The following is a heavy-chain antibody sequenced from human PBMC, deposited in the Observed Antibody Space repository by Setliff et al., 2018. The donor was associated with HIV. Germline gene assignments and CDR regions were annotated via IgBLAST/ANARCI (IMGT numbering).Heavy chain of an antibody. CDR1: GGSISSSTYY. Sequence: SETLSLTCTVSGGSISSSTYYWGWIRQPPGKGLEWIGNIHFSGSTYYNPSLKSRVTVSVDPSKNQFSLKLSSVTAADTAVYYCARTTYSGSYFNDSWGQGTMVTVSS. CDR2: IHFSGST. D-gene: IGHD1-26*01. CDR3: ARTTYSGSYFNDS. V-gene: IGHV4-39*01. J-gene: IGHJ5*01.